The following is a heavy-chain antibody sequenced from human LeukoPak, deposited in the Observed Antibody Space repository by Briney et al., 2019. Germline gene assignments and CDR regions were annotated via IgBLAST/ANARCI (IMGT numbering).Heavy chain of an antibody. D-gene: IGHD5-18*01. CDR3: VRNRGYSYGSDFDY. V-gene: IGHV3-23*01. CDR2: ISGSGDST. J-gene: IGHJ4*02. CDR1: GFTFSSYA. Sequence: PGGSLRLSCAASGFTFSSYAMSWVRQAPGKGLEWVSSISGSGDSTYYADSVKGRFTISRDNSKNTLYLQMNSLRAEDTAVYYCVRNRGYSYGSDFDYWGQGTLVTVSS.